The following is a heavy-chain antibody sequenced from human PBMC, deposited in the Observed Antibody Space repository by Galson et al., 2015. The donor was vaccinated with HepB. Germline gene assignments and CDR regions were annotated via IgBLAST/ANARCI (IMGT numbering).Heavy chain of an antibody. Sequence: SVKVSCKASGYTFTDYYMHWVRQAPGQGLEWMGRINPNSGDTTYAQKFHGRVTLTRDTSISTAYLELNNLRSEDTAIYFCAKEETISGLIYIDSWGQGTLVTVSS. J-gene: IGHJ4*02. CDR1: GYTFTDYY. D-gene: IGHD3-3*01. CDR2: INPNSGDT. CDR3: AKEETISGLIYIDS. V-gene: IGHV1-2*06.